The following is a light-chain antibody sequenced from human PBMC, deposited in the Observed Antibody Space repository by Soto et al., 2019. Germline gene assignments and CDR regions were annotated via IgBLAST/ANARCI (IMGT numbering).Light chain of an antibody. CDR1: SSDVGGYNS. CDR2: EVS. CDR3: SSYAGSKNLV. J-gene: IGLJ2*01. V-gene: IGLV2-8*01. Sequence: QSALTQPPSASGSPGQSVTISCTGTSSDVGGYNSVSWYQQHPGKAPKLMIYEVSKRPSGVPDRFSASKSGNTASLTFSGLQAEDEADYYCSSYAGSKNLVFGGGTKLTVL.